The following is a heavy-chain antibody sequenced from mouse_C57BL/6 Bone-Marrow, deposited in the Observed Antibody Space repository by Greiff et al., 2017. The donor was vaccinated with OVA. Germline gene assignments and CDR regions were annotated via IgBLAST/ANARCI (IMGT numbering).Heavy chain of an antibody. Sequence: QVQLQQSGAELVRPGASVTLSCKASGYPFTDYDMHWVKQTPVHVLEWICSMYPETVGTAYNQKFKGKAILTAAKSSSTSYMELRSMTSEDSAVYYCTRSYSNYGDFDYWGQGTTLTVSS. J-gene: IGHJ2*01. CDR2: MYPETVGT. CDR3: TRSYSNYGDFDY. V-gene: IGHV1-15*01. CDR1: GYPFTDYD. D-gene: IGHD2-5*01.